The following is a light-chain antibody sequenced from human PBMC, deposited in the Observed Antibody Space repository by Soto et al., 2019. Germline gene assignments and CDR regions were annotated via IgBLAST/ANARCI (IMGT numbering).Light chain of an antibody. J-gene: IGKJ2*01. Sequence: DIQMTQSPYSLSASLGDSVTITCRESQNIRTYLNWYQQKPGRAPKLLIHSASALTSWVPSRFSGSGSGTEFSLSMSGLQPGDCARDYCQQGLSPPYTFGQGTKVEIK. CDR3: QQGLSPPYT. V-gene: IGKV1-39*01. CDR1: QNIRTY. CDR2: SAS.